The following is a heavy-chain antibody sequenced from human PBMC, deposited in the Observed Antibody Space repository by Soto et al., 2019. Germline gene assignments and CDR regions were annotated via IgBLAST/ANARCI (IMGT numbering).Heavy chain of an antibody. CDR2: MNPNSGNT. CDR1: GYTFTSYD. Sequence: QVQLVQSGAEVKKPGASVKVSCKASGYTFTSYDINWVRQATGQVIEWMGWMNPNSGNTGYAQKFQGRVTMTRNTSIITAYMELSSLRSEDTAVYYCARPRSGSYYYGMDVWGQGTAVTVSS. J-gene: IGHJ6*02. V-gene: IGHV1-8*01. D-gene: IGHD3-3*01. CDR3: ARPRSGSYYYGMDV.